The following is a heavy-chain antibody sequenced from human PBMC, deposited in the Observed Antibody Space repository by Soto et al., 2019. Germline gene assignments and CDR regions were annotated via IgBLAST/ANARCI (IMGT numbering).Heavy chain of an antibody. V-gene: IGHV3-30*18. CDR3: AKGGGANCGPDCYPDY. D-gene: IGHD2-21*02. J-gene: IGHJ4*02. Sequence: QVQLVESGGGVVQPGRSLRLSCAASGFTFTSHGMHWVRQAPGKGLEWAAIISHDGSNEYYPDSVKGRFIISRDNSKNTRYLQMNGRRAEDTAVYYCAKGGGANCGPDCYPDYWGQGTLVTVSS. CDR1: GFTFTSHG. CDR2: ISHDGSNE.